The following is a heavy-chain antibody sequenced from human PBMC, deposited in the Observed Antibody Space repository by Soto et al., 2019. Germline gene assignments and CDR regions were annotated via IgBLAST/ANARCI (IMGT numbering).Heavy chain of an antibody. CDR1: DDSIRSYY. Sequence: QAQLQESGPGLVKPSETLSLTCSVSDDSIRSYYWSWIRQSPGKGLEWIGYIHYSGSSNYNPSLKSRVTISVDTSNNQFSLKVNSVTAADTAVYYCARGRSKFRVWGQGTLVTVSS. V-gene: IGHV4-59*01. CDR3: ARGRSKFRV. CDR2: IHYSGSS. J-gene: IGHJ4*02.